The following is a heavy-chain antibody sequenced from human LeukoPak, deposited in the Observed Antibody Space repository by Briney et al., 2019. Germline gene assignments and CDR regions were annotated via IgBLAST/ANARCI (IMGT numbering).Heavy chain of an antibody. CDR3: ARAHYYYYMDV. CDR2: INSDGSST. Sequence: GGSLRLSCAASGFTFSSYWMHWVRQAPGKGLVWVSRINSDGSSTSYADSVKGRFTISRDNAKNTLYLQMNSLRAEDTAVYYCARAHYYYYMDVWGKGTTLTVSS. CDR1: GFTFSSYW. V-gene: IGHV3-74*01. J-gene: IGHJ6*03.